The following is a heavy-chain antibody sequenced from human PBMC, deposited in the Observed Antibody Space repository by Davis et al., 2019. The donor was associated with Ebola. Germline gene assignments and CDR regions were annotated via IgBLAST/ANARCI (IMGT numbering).Heavy chain of an antibody. V-gene: IGHV3-53*01. D-gene: IGHD3-22*01. J-gene: IGHJ4*02. CDR2: ITSAAGT. CDR3: ARGRGYIIDF. Sequence: GESLKISCAASGFTVISTYMFWARQAPGKGLEWVSLITSAAGTHYAGSVRGRFTISRDTSKNTLDLQMNGLRVEDTAVYYCARGRGYIIDFWGQGTLVTVSS. CDR1: GFTVISTY.